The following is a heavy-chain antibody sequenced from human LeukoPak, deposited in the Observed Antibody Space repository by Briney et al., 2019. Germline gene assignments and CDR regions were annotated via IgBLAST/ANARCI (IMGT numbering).Heavy chain of an antibody. D-gene: IGHD5-12*01. CDR1: GFTVSSNY. CDR3: ARASGYSGYDPFDC. V-gene: IGHV3-53*01. CDR2: IYSGGDT. J-gene: IGHJ4*02. Sequence: PGGSLRLSCAASGFTVSSNYMSWVRQAPGKGLEWVSVIYSGGDTYYADSVKGRFTISRDNSKNTLYLQMNTLRAEDTAVYYCARASGYSGYDPFDCWGQGTLVTVSS.